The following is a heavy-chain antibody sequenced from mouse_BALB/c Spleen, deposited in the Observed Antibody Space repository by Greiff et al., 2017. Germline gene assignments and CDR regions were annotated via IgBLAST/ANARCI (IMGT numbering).Heavy chain of an antibody. Sequence: EVKLQESGGGLVQPGGSRKLSCAASGFTFSSFGMHWVRQAPEKGLEWVAYISSGSSTIYYADTVKGRFTISRDNPKNTLFLQMTSLRSEDTAMYYCARRDHYYGSSYGFDYWGQGTTLTVSS. CDR3: ARRDHYYGSSYGFDY. D-gene: IGHD1-1*01. J-gene: IGHJ2*01. V-gene: IGHV5-17*02. CDR1: GFTFSSFG. CDR2: ISSGSSTI.